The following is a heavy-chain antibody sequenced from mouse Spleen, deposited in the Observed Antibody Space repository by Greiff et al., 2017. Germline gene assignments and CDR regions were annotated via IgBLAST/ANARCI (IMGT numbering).Heavy chain of an antibody. J-gene: IGHJ4*01. CDR1: GFTFSDYG. V-gene: IGHV5-17*01. D-gene: IGHD1-1*01. CDR2: ISSGSSTI. Sequence: DVKLVESGGGLVKPGGSLKLSCAASGFTFSDYGMHWVRQAPEKGLEWVAYISSGSSTIYYADTVKGRFTISRDNAKNTLFLQMTSLRSEDTAMYYCARITTVVANYYAMDYWGQGTSVTVSS. CDR3: ARITTVVANYYAMDY.